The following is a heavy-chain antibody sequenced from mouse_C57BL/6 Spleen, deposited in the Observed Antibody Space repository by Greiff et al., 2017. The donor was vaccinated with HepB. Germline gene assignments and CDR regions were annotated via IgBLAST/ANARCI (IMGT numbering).Heavy chain of an antibody. CDR2: ISSGSSTI. Sequence: EVMLVESGGGLVKPGGSLKLSCAASGFTFSDYGMHWVRQAPEKGLEWVAYISSGSSTIYYADTVKGRFTLSRDNAKNTLFLRMTRLRSEDTALYYCARGGYYGRGDDFDCWGQGTTLTVSS. CDR3: ARGGYYGRGDDFDC. CDR1: GFTFSDYG. V-gene: IGHV5-17*01. J-gene: IGHJ2*01. D-gene: IGHD1-1*01.